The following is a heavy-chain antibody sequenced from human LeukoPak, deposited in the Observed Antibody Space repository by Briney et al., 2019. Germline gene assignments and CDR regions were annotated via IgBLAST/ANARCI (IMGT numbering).Heavy chain of an antibody. J-gene: IGHJ4*02. D-gene: IGHD5-18*01. Sequence: GGSLRLSCAASGFTFSSYAMGWVRQAPGKGLEWVSAITASGGNTYNADSVKGRFTISRDNSKNTLYLQVNSLRAEDTAVYYCAKGNGYSYGRYYFDYWGQGTLVTVSS. CDR3: AKGNGYSYGRYYFDY. V-gene: IGHV3-23*01. CDR1: GFTFSSYA. CDR2: ITASGGNT.